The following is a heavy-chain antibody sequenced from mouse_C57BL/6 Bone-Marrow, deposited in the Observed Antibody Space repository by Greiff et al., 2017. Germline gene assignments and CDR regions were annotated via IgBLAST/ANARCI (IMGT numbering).Heavy chain of an antibody. CDR2: IYPGSGST. V-gene: IGHV1-55*01. J-gene: IGHJ2*01. D-gene: IGHD1-1*01. Sequence: QVQLQQPGAELVKPGASVKMSCKASGYTFTSYWITWVKQRPGQGLEWIGDIYPGSGSTNYNEKFKSKATLTVDTSSSTAYMQLSSLTSEDSAVYYCASSGYYYGSSRDYWGQGTTLTVSS. CDR1: GYTFTSYW. CDR3: ASSGYYYGSSRDY.